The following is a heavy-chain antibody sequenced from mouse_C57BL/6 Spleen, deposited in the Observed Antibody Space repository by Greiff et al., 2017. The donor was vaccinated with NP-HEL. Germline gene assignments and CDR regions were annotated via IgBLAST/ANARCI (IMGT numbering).Heavy chain of an antibody. D-gene: IGHD1-1*01. Sequence: VKLQESGAELVKPGASVKISCKASGYAFSSYWMNWVKQRPGKGLEWIGQIYPGDGDTNYNGKFKGKATLTADKSSSTAYMQLSSLTSEDSAVYFCAHYYGSSWAMDYWGQGTSVTVSS. CDR1: GYAFSSYW. J-gene: IGHJ4*01. CDR2: IYPGDGDT. CDR3: AHYYGSSWAMDY. V-gene: IGHV1-80*01.